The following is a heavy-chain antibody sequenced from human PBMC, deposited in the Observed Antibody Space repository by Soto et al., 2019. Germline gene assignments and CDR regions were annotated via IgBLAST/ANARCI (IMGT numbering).Heavy chain of an antibody. D-gene: IGHD6-13*01. Sequence: QLQLQESGPGLVKPSETLSLTCTVSGGSISSSSYYWVWIRQPPGKGLEWIGSIYYSGSTYYNPSLQSRVTISVDTSKNQFSLKLSSVTAADTAVYYCARSLLPGYSSSWYVEGYYFDYWGQGTLVTVSS. CDR2: IYYSGST. CDR1: GGSISSSSYY. V-gene: IGHV4-39*01. J-gene: IGHJ4*02. CDR3: ARSLLPGYSSSWYVEGYYFDY.